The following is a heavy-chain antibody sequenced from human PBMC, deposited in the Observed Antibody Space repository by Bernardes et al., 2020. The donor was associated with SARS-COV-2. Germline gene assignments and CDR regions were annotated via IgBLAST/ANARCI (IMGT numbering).Heavy chain of an antibody. CDR1: GFTFNNYA. J-gene: IGHJ4*02. Sequence: GGSLRLSCAASGFTFNNYAMTWVRQAPGKGLEWVSGISGSGGSTYYADSVKGRFTISRDNSKNTLYLQMNSLRAEDTAVYYCAKDLSGFWDREYWGQGTLVTVSS. CDR2: ISGSGGST. CDR3: AKDLSGFWDREY. V-gene: IGHV3-23*01. D-gene: IGHD3-3*01.